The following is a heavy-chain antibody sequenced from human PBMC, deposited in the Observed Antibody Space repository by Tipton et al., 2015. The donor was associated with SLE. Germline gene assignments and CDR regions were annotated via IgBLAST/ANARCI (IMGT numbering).Heavy chain of an antibody. CDR3: ARHVVRRYGDAFDI. D-gene: IGHD3-10*01. J-gene: IGHJ3*02. V-gene: IGHV4-39*06. Sequence: GLVKPSETLSLTCAVSGDLISHSNYYWGWIRQPPGKGLEWIASISYSGSTYYNPSLASRVTISVDTSKNQVPLKLSSVTAADTAVYYCARHVVRRYGDAFDIWGQGTMATVPS. CDR2: ISYSGST. CDR1: GDLISHSNYY.